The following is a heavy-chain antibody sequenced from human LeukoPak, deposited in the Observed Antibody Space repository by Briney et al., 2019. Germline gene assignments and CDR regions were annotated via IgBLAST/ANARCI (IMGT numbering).Heavy chain of an antibody. Sequence: PGGSLRLSCAASGFTFSSYSMNWVPQAPGKGLEWVSSISFGSTYIFYADAVKGRFTVSRDSAKSSPYLQMSSLRAEDTAVYYCARDGRDNNGFSFYAFDLWGQGTMVTVSS. CDR1: GFTFSSYS. V-gene: IGHV3-21*06. J-gene: IGHJ3*01. CDR2: ISFGSTYI. D-gene: IGHD3-22*01. CDR3: ARDGRDNNGFSFYAFDL.